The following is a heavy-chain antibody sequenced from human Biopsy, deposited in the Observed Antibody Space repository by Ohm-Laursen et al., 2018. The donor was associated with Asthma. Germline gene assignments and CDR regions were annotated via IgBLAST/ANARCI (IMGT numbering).Heavy chain of an antibody. CDR2: KYNRGST. V-gene: IGHV4-30-4*01. J-gene: IGHJ6*02. CDR1: GGSISSGDYY. Sequence: TLSLTCPVTGGSISSGDYYWVWIRQPPGKGLEWIGYKYNRGSTHYNPSLKSRVILSVDTSKNQFSLNLSSATAADTAVYFCARASTAHFYYEMDVWGQGTTVTVSS. D-gene: IGHD5/OR15-5a*01. CDR3: ARASTAHFYYEMDV.